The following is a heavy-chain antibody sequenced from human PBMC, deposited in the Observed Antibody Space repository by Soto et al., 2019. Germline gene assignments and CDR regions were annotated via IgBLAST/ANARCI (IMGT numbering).Heavy chain of an antibody. CDR3: ARDQLYYNDISGRPLNAFDV. D-gene: IGHD3-22*01. Sequence: HPGGSLRLSCAASGLTFSSYAMSWVRQAPGKGLEWVSYIGIGSSTTYYADSVKGRFTISRDNAKNSLYLQMNSLRAEDTAVYYCARDQLYYNDISGRPLNAFDVWGQGTMVTVSS. CDR2: IGIGSSTT. CDR1: GLTFSSYA. V-gene: IGHV3-48*01. J-gene: IGHJ3*01.